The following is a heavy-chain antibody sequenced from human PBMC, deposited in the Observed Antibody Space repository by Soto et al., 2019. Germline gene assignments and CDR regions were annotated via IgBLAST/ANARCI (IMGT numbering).Heavy chain of an antibody. CDR3: VHRYDPNSLDK. Sequence: QITLQESGPTLVKPTQTLTLTCTFSGFSLSTSAVAVGWIRQPPGRALEWLALIYGSDDKFYSPSLGSRLTITNDTSKNQVVLTLTDMDPVDTGTYFCVHRYDPNSLDKWGQGTLVTVSS. D-gene: IGHD3-16*02. CDR1: GFSLSTSAVA. V-gene: IGHV2-5*04. CDR2: IYGSDDK. J-gene: IGHJ4*02.